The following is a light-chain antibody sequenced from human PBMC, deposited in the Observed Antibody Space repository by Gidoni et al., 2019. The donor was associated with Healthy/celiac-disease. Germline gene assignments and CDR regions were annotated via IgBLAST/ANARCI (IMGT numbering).Light chain of an antibody. CDR1: SSDGGGYNY. V-gene: IGLV2-14*03. CDR3: SSYTSSSPVV. CDR2: DVS. Sequence: QSALPPPASVAGSPGQASTISCTGTSSDGGGYNYVSWYQPHPGKAPKLMLYDVSQRPSGVSNRFSGSKSGNTASLTISGLQAEDETDYYCSSYTSSSPVVFGGGTKLTVL. J-gene: IGLJ2*01.